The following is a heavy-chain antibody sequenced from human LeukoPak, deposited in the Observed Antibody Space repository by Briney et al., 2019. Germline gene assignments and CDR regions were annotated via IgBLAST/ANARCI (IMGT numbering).Heavy chain of an antibody. V-gene: IGHV3-23*01. Sequence: GGSLRLSCAASGFTFSSYAMSWVRQAPGKGLEWVSAISGSGGSTYYADSVKGRFTISRENSTNTLYMQMNSLRAQSTPLYYCAKDYRTRISMVRGVLFDYWGEGTLVTVSS. J-gene: IGHJ4*02. CDR3: AKDYRTRISMVRGVLFDY. CDR1: GFTFSSYA. D-gene: IGHD3-10*01. CDR2: ISGSGGST.